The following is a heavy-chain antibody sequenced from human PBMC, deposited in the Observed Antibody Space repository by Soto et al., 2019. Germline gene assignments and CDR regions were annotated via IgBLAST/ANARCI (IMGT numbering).Heavy chain of an antibody. V-gene: IGHV4-59*08. Sequence: SETLSLTCTVSGGSISSYYWSWIRQPPGKGLEWIGYIYYSGSTNYNPSLKSRVTISVDTSKNQFSLKLSSVTAADTAVYYCARLYCSGGSCYFAYWGQGTLVPVAS. J-gene: IGHJ4*02. CDR2: IYYSGST. D-gene: IGHD2-15*01. CDR1: GGSISSYY. CDR3: ARLYCSGGSCYFAY.